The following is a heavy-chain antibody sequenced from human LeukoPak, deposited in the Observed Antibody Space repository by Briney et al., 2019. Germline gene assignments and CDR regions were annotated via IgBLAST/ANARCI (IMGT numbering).Heavy chain of an antibody. CDR3: ARDWWFDP. CDR1: GFTFSSYG. V-gene: IGHV3-30*03. Sequence: GGSLRLSCAASGFTFSSYGMHWVRQAPGKGLEWVAVISYDGSNKYYADSEKGRFTISRDNSKNTLYLQMNSLRVEDTAVYYCARDWWFDPWGQGTLVTVSS. J-gene: IGHJ5*02. CDR2: ISYDGSNK.